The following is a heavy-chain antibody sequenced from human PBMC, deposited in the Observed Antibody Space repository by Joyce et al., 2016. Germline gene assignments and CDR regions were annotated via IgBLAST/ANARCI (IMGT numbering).Heavy chain of an antibody. V-gene: IGHV4-28*01. Sequence: QVQLQESGPGLVQPSDTLSLTCSVSGYAISSDNWWGWIRQPPGKGLEWIGQIHYSGSTYYNPSLKSRVTMSPDTSKNQFSLKLSSVTAVDTAIYYCARIAGTTPYDAFDIWGQGTLVTVSS. CDR3: ARIAGTTPYDAFDI. J-gene: IGHJ3*02. CDR2: IHYSGST. CDR1: GYAISSDNW. D-gene: IGHD1-7*01.